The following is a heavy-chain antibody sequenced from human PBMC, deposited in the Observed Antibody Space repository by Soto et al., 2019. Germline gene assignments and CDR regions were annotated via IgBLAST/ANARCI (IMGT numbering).Heavy chain of an antibody. J-gene: IGHJ5*02. CDR3: AKDKLTRITIFGVVSVPLNWFDP. CDR1: GFTFSSYG. Sequence: QVQLVESGGGVVQPGRSLRLSCAASGFTFSSYGMHWVRQAPGKGLEWVAVISYDGSNKYYADSVKGRFTISRDNSKNTRYLPRNSLRAEDTAVYYCAKDKLTRITIFGVVSVPLNWFDPWGQGTLVTVSS. D-gene: IGHD3-3*01. V-gene: IGHV3-30*18. CDR2: ISYDGSNK.